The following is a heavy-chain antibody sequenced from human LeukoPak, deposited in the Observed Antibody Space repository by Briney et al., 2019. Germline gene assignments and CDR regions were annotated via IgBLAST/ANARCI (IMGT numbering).Heavy chain of an antibody. CDR2: ISSCSGTM. J-gene: IGHJ4*02. D-gene: IGHD1-26*01. Sequence: PGGSLRLSCAVSGFTFSYYDMNWVRQAPGKGLEWVSYISSCSGTMFYAASVKGLFTISRDNANSSLYLEMNSLRAEDTAVYYCASGSAWHAYWGQGTLVSVSS. CDR1: GFTFSYYD. CDR3: ASGSAWHAY. V-gene: IGHV3-48*01.